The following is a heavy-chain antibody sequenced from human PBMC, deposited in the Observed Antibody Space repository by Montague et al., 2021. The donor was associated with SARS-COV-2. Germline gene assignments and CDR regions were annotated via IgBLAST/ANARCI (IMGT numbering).Heavy chain of an antibody. CDR3: ARVLITINWEGRTPRIFYYYGMDV. D-gene: IGHD3-3*01. CDR1: GFSFNDYY. J-gene: IGHJ6*02. CDR2: ISSNSRYT. Sequence: SLRLSCAASGFSFNDYYMTWIRQTPGKGLEWISYISSNSRYTNYADSVKGRFSISRDNAKNSLSLQMNSLRADDTAVYYCARVLITINWEGRTPRIFYYYGMDVWGQGTTVTVSS. V-gene: IGHV3-11*05.